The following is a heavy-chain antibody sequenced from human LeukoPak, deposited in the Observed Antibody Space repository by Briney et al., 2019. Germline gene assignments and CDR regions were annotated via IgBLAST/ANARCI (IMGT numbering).Heavy chain of an antibody. J-gene: IGHJ6*03. Sequence: SETLSLTCAVYGGSFSGYYWSWIRQPPGKGLEWIGEINHSGSTNYNPSLKSRVTISVDTSKNQFSLKQSSVTAADTAVYYCARHVHKVYDFWSGPRYYYYMDVWGKGTTVTVSS. V-gene: IGHV4-34*01. CDR1: GGSFSGYY. CDR2: INHSGST. CDR3: ARHVHKVYDFWSGPRYYYYMDV. D-gene: IGHD3-3*01.